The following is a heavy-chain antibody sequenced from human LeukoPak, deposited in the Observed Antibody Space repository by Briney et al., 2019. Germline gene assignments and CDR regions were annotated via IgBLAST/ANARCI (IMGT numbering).Heavy chain of an antibody. Sequence: SETLSLTCTVSGGSISSSLYYYGCIRQSPGKGLEWIGSFYSTGSTYYNPSLKSPVTISVDTSKNKFSLKLSSVTAADTAVYYCAACYSRIYYWHSWGQGTLVTGSS. CDR3: AACYSRIYYWHS. D-gene: IGHD1-26*01. CDR1: GGSISSSLYY. CDR2: FYSTGST. J-gene: IGHJ4*02. V-gene: IGHV4-39*01.